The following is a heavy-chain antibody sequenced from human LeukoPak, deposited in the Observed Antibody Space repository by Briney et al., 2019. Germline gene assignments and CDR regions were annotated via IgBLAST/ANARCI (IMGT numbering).Heavy chain of an antibody. CDR1: GGSISSSSYY. J-gene: IGHJ4*02. CDR3: ARQALDIVVVPAAIWYFDY. D-gene: IGHD2-2*01. V-gene: IGHV4-39*01. Sequence: PSETLSLTCTVSGGSISSSSYYWGWIRQPPGKGLEWIGSIYYSRSTYYNPSLKSRVTISVDTSKNQFSLKLSSVTAADTAVYYCARQALDIVVVPAAIWYFDYWGQGTLVTVSS. CDR2: IYYSRST.